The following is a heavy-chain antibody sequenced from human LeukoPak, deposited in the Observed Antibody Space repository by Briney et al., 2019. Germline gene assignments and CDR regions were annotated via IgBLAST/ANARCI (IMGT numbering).Heavy chain of an antibody. CDR3: AELGITMIGGV. CDR2: MNPNSGNT. Sequence: ASVKVSCKASGYTFTSYDINWVRQATGQGLEWMGWMNPNSGNTGYAQKFQGRVTMTRNTSISTAYMELNSLRDEDTAVYYCAELGITMIGGVWGKGTTVTISS. V-gene: IGHV1-8*01. CDR1: GYTFTSYD. D-gene: IGHD3-10*02. J-gene: IGHJ6*04.